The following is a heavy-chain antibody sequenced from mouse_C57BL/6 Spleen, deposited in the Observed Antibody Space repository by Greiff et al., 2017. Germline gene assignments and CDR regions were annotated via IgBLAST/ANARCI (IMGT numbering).Heavy chain of an antibody. V-gene: IGHV1-55*01. CDR1: GYTFTSYW. J-gene: IGHJ4*01. CDR2: IYPGSGST. D-gene: IGHD1-1*01. CDR3: ARGEGSSYDYDAMDD. Sequence: QVQLQQPGAELVKPGASVKMSCKASGYTFTSYWITWVTQRPGQGLEWIGDIYPGSGSTNYIEKFKSKATLTVDTDSSTAYMQLSSLTSEDSAVYDCARGEGSSYDYDAMDDWGQGTAVTVSS.